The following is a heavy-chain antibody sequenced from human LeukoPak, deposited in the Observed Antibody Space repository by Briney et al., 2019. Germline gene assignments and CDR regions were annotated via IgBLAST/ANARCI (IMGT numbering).Heavy chain of an antibody. CDR1: GGTFSSYA. D-gene: IGHD6-13*01. CDR3: ARASAAWQQHYYFDY. V-gene: IGHV1-69*13. J-gene: IGHJ4*02. CDR2: IIPIFGTA. Sequence: ASVKVSCKASGGTFSSYAISWVRQAPGQGLEWMGGIIPIFGTANYAQKFQGRVTITADESTSTAYMELSSLRSEDTAVYYCARASAAWQQHYYFDYWGQGTLVTVSS.